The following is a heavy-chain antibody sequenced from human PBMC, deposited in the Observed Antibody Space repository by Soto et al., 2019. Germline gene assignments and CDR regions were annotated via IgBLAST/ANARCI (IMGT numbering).Heavy chain of an antibody. CDR3: TRVLRGCCLPT. Sequence: QVQLHESGPGLVKPSETLSLTCNVSGDSIGRFYWSWIRQSAEKGLEWIGRVYSTGGTAYNPALKARVTLTLDRSNNHGAMEFNSEQAPDTAVYFCTRVLRGCCLPTWWRGTTVTIS. CDR2: VYSTGGT. V-gene: IGHV4-4*07. J-gene: IGHJ6*01. D-gene: IGHD2-15*01. CDR1: GDSIGRFY.